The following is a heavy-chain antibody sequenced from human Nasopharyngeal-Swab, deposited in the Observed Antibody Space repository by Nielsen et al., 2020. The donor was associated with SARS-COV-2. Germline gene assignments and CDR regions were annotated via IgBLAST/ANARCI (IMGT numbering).Heavy chain of an antibody. CDR3: ASHHGDCSGGSCYYRVFDY. V-gene: IGHV4-39*01. D-gene: IGHD2-15*01. CDR2: IYYSGST. J-gene: IGHJ4*02. Sequence: WIRQPPGKGLEWIGSIYYSGSTYYNPSLKSRVTISVDTSKNQFSLKLSSVTAADTAVYEGASHHGDCSGGSCYYRVFDYWGQGTLVTVSS.